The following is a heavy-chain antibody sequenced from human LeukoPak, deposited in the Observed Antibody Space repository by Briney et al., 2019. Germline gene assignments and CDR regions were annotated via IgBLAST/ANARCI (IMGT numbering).Heavy chain of an antibody. V-gene: IGHV3-11*01. CDR1: GFTFSGFW. CDR3: AREGRYCTNGVCSTSLYYFDY. J-gene: IGHJ4*02. CDR2: ISSSGSTI. Sequence: GGSLRLSCAASGFTFSGFWMSWVRQAPAKGLEWVSYISSSGSTIYYADSVKGRFTISRDNAKNSLYLQMNSLRAEDTAVYYCAREGRYCTNGVCSTSLYYFDYWGQGTLVTVSS. D-gene: IGHD2-8*01.